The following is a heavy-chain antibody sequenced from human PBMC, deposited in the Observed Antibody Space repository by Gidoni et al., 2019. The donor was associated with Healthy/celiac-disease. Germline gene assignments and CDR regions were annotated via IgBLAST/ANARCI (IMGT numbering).Heavy chain of an antibody. J-gene: IGHJ6*02. D-gene: IGHD6-19*01. CDR1: GFTFSSYG. CDR2: ISDDGSNK. CDR3: AKAIAVAGVYYYYGMDV. Sequence: QVQLVESGGGVVQPGRSLRLSCAASGFTFSSYGMHWVRQAPGKGLEWVAVISDDGSNKYYADSVKGRFTISRDNSKNTLYLQMNSLRAEDTAVYYCAKAIAVAGVYYYYGMDVWGQGTTVTVSS. V-gene: IGHV3-30*18.